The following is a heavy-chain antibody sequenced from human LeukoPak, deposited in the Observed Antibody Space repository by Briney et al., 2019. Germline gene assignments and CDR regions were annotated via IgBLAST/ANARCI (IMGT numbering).Heavy chain of an antibody. J-gene: IGHJ5*02. CDR3: ARLRGFRSWFDP. CDR2: IYYSGST. CDR1: GGSISSSSYY. Sequence: SETLSLTCTVSGGSISSSSYYWGWIRQPPGKGLEWIGSIYYSGSTYYNPSLKSRVTISVDTSKNQFSLKLSSVTAADTAVYYCARLRGFRSWFDPWGQGTLVTVSP. V-gene: IGHV4-39*01. D-gene: IGHD1-14*01.